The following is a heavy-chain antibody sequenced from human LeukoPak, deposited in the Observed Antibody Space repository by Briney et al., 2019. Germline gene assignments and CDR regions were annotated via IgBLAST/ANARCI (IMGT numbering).Heavy chain of an antibody. V-gene: IGHV5-51*01. CDR3: ARSVTTRPDSFDV. CDR1: GYMFVNYW. J-gene: IGHJ3*01. CDR2: IYPGDSDT. Sequence: GESLKISCEASGYMFVNYWIGWVRQVSGQGLEYMGIIYPGDSDTRYSPSFQGQVTISADKSTSTSYLQWSRLRASDTAMYYCARSVTTRPDSFDVWGLGTLVIVTS. D-gene: IGHD1-1*01.